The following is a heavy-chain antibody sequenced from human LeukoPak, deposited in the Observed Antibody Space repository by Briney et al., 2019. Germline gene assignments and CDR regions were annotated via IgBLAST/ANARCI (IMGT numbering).Heavy chain of an antibody. CDR1: GFTFSSYA. J-gene: IGHJ3*02. CDR3: AKDSGVVITTNDAFDI. CDR2: ISGSGGST. V-gene: IGHV3-23*01. Sequence: GGSLRLSCAASGFTFSSYAMSWVRQAPGKGLEWVSAISGSGGSTYYADSVKGRFTISRDNSKNTLYLQMNSLRAEDTAVYYCAKDSGVVITTNDAFDIWGQGTMVTVSS. D-gene: IGHD3-22*01.